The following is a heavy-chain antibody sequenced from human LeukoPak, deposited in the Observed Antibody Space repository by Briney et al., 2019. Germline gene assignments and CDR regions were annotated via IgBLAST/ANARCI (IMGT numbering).Heavy chain of an antibody. Sequence: SGGSLRLSCAASGFTFSSYGMHWVRQAPDKGLEWVAVISYDGSNKYYADSVKGRFTISRDNSKNTLYLQMNSLRAEDTAVYYCAKGSYYDSSGYYYGRDWGQGTLVTVSS. J-gene: IGHJ4*02. D-gene: IGHD3-22*01. CDR2: ISYDGSNK. CDR3: AKGSYYDSSGYYYGRD. V-gene: IGHV3-30*18. CDR1: GFTFSSYG.